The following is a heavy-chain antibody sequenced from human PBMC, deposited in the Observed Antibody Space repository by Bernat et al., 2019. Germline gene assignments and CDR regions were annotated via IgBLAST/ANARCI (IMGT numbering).Heavy chain of an antibody. CDR3: ARDRKDSSGYYPSGSHDY. V-gene: IGHV3-48*02. CDR1: GFTFSSYS. D-gene: IGHD3-22*01. CDR2: ISSSSSTI. Sequence: EVQLVESGGGLVQPGGSLRLSCAASGFTFSSYSMNWVRQAPGKGLEWVSYISSSSSTIYYADSVKGRFTISRDNAKNSLYLQMNSLRDEDTAVYYCARDRKDSSGYYPSGSHDYWGQGTLVTVSS. J-gene: IGHJ4*02.